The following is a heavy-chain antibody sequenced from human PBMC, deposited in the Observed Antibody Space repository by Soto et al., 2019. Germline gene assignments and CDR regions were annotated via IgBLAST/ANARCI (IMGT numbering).Heavy chain of an antibody. J-gene: IGHJ4*02. CDR3: AHAGDYDLMSFDH. CDR2: IYWDDDQ. V-gene: IGHV2-5*02. Sequence: QITLKESGPPLVRPAQTLTLTCSFSGFSLTTTSMGAAWIRQPPGKALVWLALIYWDDDQRYSPSLKDRLTISKDTSRSRVVLTISNMNPEDTGTYFCAHAGDYDLMSFDHWGPGTPVTVSS. D-gene: IGHD4-17*01. CDR1: GFSLTTTSMG.